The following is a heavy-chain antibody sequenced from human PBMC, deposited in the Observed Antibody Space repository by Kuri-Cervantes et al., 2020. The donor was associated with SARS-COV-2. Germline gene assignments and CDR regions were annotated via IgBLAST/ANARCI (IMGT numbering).Heavy chain of an antibody. CDR1: GYTFTSYV. D-gene: IGHD3-10*01. CDR2: ISAYNGNT. J-gene: IGHJ4*02. CDR3: AREGVVWFGGYFDY. Sequence: AAVKVSCKASGYTFTSYVISWVRQAPGKGLEWMGWISAYNGNTNSAQKPQGRVTMTTDTSTSTAYMELRSLRSDDTAVYYCAREGVVWFGGYFDYWGQGTLVTVSS. V-gene: IGHV1-18*01.